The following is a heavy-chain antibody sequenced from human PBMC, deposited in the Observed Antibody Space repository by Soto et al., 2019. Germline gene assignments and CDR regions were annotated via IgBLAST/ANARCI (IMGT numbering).Heavy chain of an antibody. Sequence: ASVTVSCKASGYTFISYPMHWVRRAPGQRLEWMGWINAGNGNTKYSQKFQGRVTITRDTSASTAYMELSSLRSEDTAVYYCARHGSGWDYWGQGTLVTVSS. D-gene: IGHD6-19*01. J-gene: IGHJ4*02. V-gene: IGHV1-3*01. CDR2: INAGNGNT. CDR1: GYTFISYP. CDR3: ARHGSGWDY.